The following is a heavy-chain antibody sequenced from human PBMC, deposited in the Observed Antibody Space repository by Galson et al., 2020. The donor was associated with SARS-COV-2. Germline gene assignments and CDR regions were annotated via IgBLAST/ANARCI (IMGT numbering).Heavy chain of an antibody. D-gene: IGHD2-2*01. J-gene: IGHJ4*02. CDR1: GYTLTELS. CDR2: FDPEDGET. Sequence: GESPKISCKVSGYTLTELSMHWVRQAPGKGHEWMGGFDPEDGETISAQKFQGRVTMTEDTSTATAYMELSSLRSEDTAVYYCATSPPFGSSTSWIINWGQGTLVTVSS. CDR3: ATSPPFGSSTSWIIN. V-gene: IGHV1-24*01.